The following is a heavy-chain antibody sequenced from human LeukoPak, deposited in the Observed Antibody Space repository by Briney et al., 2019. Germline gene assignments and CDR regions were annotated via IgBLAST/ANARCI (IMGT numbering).Heavy chain of an antibody. V-gene: IGHV4-30-4*08. D-gene: IGHD2-8*01. Sequence: SETLSLTCTVSGGSISSGDYYWGWIRQPPGKGLEWIGYIYYSGSTYYNPSLKSRVTISVDTSKNQFSLKLSSVTAADTAVYYCARSNIVLIPNRLGDAFDIWGQGTMVTVSS. J-gene: IGHJ3*02. CDR3: ARSNIVLIPNRLGDAFDI. CDR1: GGSISSGDYY. CDR2: IYYSGST.